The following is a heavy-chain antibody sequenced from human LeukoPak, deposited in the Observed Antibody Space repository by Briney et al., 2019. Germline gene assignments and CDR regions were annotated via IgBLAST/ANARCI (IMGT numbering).Heavy chain of an antibody. CDR3: AKDPDSSVSH. CDR2: ISWHSVNI. J-gene: IGHJ4*02. V-gene: IGHV3-9*01. Sequence: GRSLRLSCAASGFTFDDYAMHWVRQAPGKGLEWVSGISWHSVNIDYADSVKGRFTISRDNAKNSLYLQMNNLRAEDTALYYCAKDPDSSVSHWGQGTLVTVSS. CDR1: GFTFDDYA. D-gene: IGHD6-19*01.